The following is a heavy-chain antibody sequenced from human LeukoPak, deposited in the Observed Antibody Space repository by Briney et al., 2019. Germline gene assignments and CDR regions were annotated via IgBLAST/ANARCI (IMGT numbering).Heavy chain of an antibody. CDR2: ISAYNGNT. V-gene: IGHV1-18*01. CDR1: GYTFTSYG. Sequence: ASVKVSCKASGYTFTSYGISWVRQAPGQGLEWMGWISAYNGNTNYAQKLQGRVTMTRDTSASTAYMELSSLRSEDTAVYYCARDNVSSGWYDYWGQGTLVTVSS. CDR3: ARDNVSSGWYDY. J-gene: IGHJ4*02. D-gene: IGHD6-19*01.